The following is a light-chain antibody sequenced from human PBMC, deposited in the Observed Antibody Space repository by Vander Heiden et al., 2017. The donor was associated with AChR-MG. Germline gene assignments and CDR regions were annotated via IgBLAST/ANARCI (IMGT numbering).Light chain of an antibody. CDR2: DTN. V-gene: IGLV7-46*01. CDR3: LLSYGGVRV. Sequence: QAVVTQEPSLNVSPGETVTLTCDSSTGTVTSGHYVHWFQQKPGQAPRTLIYDTNKKQSWTPARFSGSLLGGKAALTLAGAQPDDDAAYYCLLSYGGVRVFGGGTMLTVL. CDR1: TGTVTSGHY. J-gene: IGLJ3*02.